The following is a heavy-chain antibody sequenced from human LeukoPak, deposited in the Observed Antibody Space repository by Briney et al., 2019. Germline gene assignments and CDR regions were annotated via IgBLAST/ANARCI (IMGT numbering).Heavy chain of an antibody. CDR1: GITLSNYG. CDR3: AKRGVVIRVILVGFHKEAYYFDS. Sequence: GGSLRLSCAVSGITLSNYGMSWVRQAPGKGLEWVAGISDSGGSTNYADSVKGRFTISRDNPKNTLYLQMNSLRAEDTAVYFCAKRGVVIRVILVGFHKEAYYFDSWGQEALVTVSS. D-gene: IGHD3-22*01. V-gene: IGHV3-23*01. CDR2: ISDSGGST. J-gene: IGHJ4*02.